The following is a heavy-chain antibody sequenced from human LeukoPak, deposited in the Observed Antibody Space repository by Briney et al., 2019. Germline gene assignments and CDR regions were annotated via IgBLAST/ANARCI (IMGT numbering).Heavy chain of an antibody. J-gene: IGHJ5*02. Sequence: SQTLSLTCAASGVSISSGGYSWSWIRQPPGKGLEWIGYIYHSGSTYYSPSLKSRVTISVDRSKNQFSLKLSSVTAADTAVYYCARGTERASWFDPWGQGTLVTVSS. D-gene: IGHD1-1*01. CDR2: IYHSGST. V-gene: IGHV4-30-2*01. CDR1: GVSISSGGYS. CDR3: ARGTERASWFDP.